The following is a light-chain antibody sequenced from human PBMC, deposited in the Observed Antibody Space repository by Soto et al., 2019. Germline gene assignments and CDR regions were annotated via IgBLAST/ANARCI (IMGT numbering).Light chain of an antibody. CDR3: QQRSNGLT. V-gene: IGKV3-11*01. Sequence: EIVWTHSPATLSWSPGERATVSCRASQSVSYYLAWYQQKPGQAPRLLIYDASSRATDIPARFSGSGSGTDFTLTISSLEPEDFAVYHCQQRSNGLTFGGGTKVDI. CDR2: DAS. J-gene: IGKJ4*01. CDR1: QSVSYY.